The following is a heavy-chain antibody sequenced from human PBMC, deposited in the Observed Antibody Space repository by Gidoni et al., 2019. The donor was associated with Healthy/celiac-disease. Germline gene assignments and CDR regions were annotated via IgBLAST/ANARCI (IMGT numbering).Heavy chain of an antibody. V-gene: IGHV3-11*01. CDR1: GFTFSCYY. D-gene: IGHD6-13*01. CDR2: ISSSGSTI. J-gene: IGHJ4*02. Sequence: QVQLVESGGGLVKPGGSLRLSCAASGFTFSCYYMGWIRQAPGMGLEWVSYISSSGSTIYYADSVKGRFTISRDNAKNSLYLQMNSLRAEDTAVYYCASLPLYSSSGYYFDYWGQGTLVTVSS. CDR3: ASLPLYSSSGYYFDY.